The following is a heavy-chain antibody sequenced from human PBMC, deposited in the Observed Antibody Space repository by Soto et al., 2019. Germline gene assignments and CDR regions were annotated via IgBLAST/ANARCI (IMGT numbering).Heavy chain of an antibody. J-gene: IGHJ4*02. CDR2: IIPIFGTA. Sequence: GASVKVSCKASGGTFSSYAISWVRQAPGQGLEWMGGIIPIFGTANYAQKFQGRVTITADESTSTAYMELSSLRSEDTAVYYCARDKPGDSSGYPDYWGQGTLVTVSS. D-gene: IGHD3-22*01. CDR1: GGTFSSYA. V-gene: IGHV1-69*13. CDR3: ARDKPGDSSGYPDY.